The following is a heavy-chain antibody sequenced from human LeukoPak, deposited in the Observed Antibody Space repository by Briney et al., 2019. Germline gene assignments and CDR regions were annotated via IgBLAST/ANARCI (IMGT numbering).Heavy chain of an antibody. V-gene: IGHV1-69*13. CDR1: GGTFSSYA. D-gene: IGHD2-2*01. CDR2: IIPIFGTA. J-gene: IGHJ4*02. CDR3: ARASYCSSTSCYVRPFDY. Sequence: GASVKVSCKASGGTFSSYAISWVRQAPGQGLEWMGGIIPIFGTANYAQKFQGRVTITADESTSTAYMELSSLRSEDTAVYYCARASYCSSTSCYVRPFDYWGQGTLVTVSS.